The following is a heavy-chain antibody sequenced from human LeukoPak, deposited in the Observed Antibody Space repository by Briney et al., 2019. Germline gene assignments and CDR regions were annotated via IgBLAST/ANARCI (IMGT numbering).Heavy chain of an antibody. CDR3: ARGHYYDSSGYFYYFDY. J-gene: IGHJ4*02. D-gene: IGHD3-22*01. CDR2: IIPIFGTA. V-gene: IGHV1-69*13. Sequence: SVKLSCKASGGTFSSYAISWVRQAPGQGLEWMGGIIPIFGTANYAQKFQGRVTITADESTSTAYMELSSLRSEDTAVYYCARGHYYDSSGYFYYFDYWGQGTLVTVSS. CDR1: GGTFSSYA.